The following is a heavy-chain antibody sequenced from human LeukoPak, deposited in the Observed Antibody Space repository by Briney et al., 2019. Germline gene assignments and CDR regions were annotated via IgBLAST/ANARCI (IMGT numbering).Heavy chain of an antibody. V-gene: IGHV3-7*02. J-gene: IGHJ5*02. CDR2: IKQDGSEK. CDR1: GFTFSSYW. CDR3: ARGVNYYDSSGYYLNWFDP. D-gene: IGHD3-22*01. Sequence: GGSLRLSCAASGFTFSSYWMSWVRQAPGKGLEWVANIKQDGSEKYYVDSVKGRFTISRDNSKNTLYLQMGSLRAEDMAVYYCARGVNYYDSSGYYLNWFDPWGQGTLVTVSS.